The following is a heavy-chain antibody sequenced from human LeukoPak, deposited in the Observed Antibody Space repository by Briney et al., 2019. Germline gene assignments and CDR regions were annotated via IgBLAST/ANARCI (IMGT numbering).Heavy chain of an antibody. CDR2: IYTSGST. CDR3: ARTLWFGELLSWFDP. Sequence: PSETLSLTCTVSGGSISSGSYYWRWIRQPAGKGLEWIGRIYTSGSTNYNPSLKSRVTISVDTSKNQFSLKLSSVTATDTAVYYCARTLWFGELLSWFDPWGQGTLVTVSS. J-gene: IGHJ5*02. D-gene: IGHD3-10*01. CDR1: GGSISSGSYY. V-gene: IGHV4-61*02.